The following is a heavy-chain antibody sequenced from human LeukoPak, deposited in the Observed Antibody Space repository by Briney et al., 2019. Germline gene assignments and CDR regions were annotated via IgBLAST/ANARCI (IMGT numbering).Heavy chain of an antibody. J-gene: IGHJ3*02. CDR1: GFTFSSYW. Sequence: GGSLRLSCAASGFTFSSYWMTWVRQAPGKGLEWVGRIRSKANSYATAYAASVKGRFTISRDDSKNTAYLQMNSLKTEDTAVYYCTSSTIPSMPFDIWGQGTMVTVSS. CDR2: IRSKANSYAT. D-gene: IGHD4/OR15-4a*01. V-gene: IGHV3-73*01. CDR3: TSSTIPSMPFDI.